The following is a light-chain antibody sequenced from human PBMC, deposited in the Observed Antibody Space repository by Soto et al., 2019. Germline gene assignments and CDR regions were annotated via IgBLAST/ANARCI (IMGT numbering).Light chain of an antibody. CDR1: SSNIGAGYD. J-gene: IGLJ1*01. Sequence: QSVLTQPPSVSGAPGQRVTISCTGSSSNIGAGYDVHWYQQLPGTAPKLLIYGNSNRPSGVPDRFSGSKSGTSASLAITGLQAEDEADYYCQSYDSSLSGWGYGFGTGTKVTVL. V-gene: IGLV1-40*01. CDR3: QSYDSSLSGWGYG. CDR2: GNS.